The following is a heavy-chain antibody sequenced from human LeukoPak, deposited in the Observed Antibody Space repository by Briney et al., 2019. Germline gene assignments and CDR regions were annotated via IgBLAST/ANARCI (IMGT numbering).Heavy chain of an antibody. CDR2: ISYDGSNK. CDR1: GFTFSSYG. J-gene: IGHJ3*02. CDR3: VRGNDYSVFDI. V-gene: IGHV3-30*03. Sequence: GGSLRLSCAASGFTFSSYGMHWVRQAPGKGLEWVAVISYDGSNKYYADSVKGRFTISRDNVKNTLYLQMNSLRAEDTAVYYCVRGNDYSVFDIWGQGTMLTVSS. D-gene: IGHD4-11*01.